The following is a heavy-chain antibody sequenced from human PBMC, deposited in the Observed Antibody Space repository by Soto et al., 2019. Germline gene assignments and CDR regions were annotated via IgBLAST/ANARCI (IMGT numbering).Heavy chain of an antibody. Sequence: GGSLRLSCAASGFTFSSYAMSWVRQAPGKGLEWVSAISGSGGSTYYADSVKGRFTISRDNSKNTLYLQMNSLRAEDTAVYYCAKDRTSGVYHDAFDIWGQGTMVTVPS. J-gene: IGHJ3*02. CDR1: GFTFSSYA. CDR2: ISGSGGST. V-gene: IGHV3-23*01. D-gene: IGHD2-8*01. CDR3: AKDRTSGVYHDAFDI.